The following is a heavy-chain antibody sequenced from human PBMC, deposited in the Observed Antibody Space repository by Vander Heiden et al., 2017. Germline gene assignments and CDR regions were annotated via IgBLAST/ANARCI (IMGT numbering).Heavy chain of an antibody. D-gene: IGHD3-16*01. CDR3: VKVGYYGDYFDH. V-gene: IGHV3-9*01. CDR1: GFSFPDNA. J-gene: IGHJ4*02. Sequence: EVQLVESGGGLLQHGRSLRLSGTPYGFSFPDNARHWARQNPGKGLEWVSGIFWNSDIIGYADSVKGRFTISRDNAKKSLYLQMNSLRAEDTAIYYCVKVGYYGDYFDHWGQGTLVTVS. CDR2: IFWNSDII.